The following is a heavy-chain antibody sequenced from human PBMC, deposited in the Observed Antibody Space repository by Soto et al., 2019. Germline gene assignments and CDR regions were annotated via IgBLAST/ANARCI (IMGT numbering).Heavy chain of an antibody. D-gene: IGHD3-3*01. J-gene: IGHJ6*02. V-gene: IGHV4-30-2*01. CDR1: GESISTGGYS. Sequence: SETLSLTCAVSGESISTGGYSWGWIRQPPGKGLEWIGCVHHSGSTIYNPSLKSRVTISVDTSKNQFSLKLSSVTAADTAVYYCARDGANFWSGYYRYYYGMDVWGQGTTVTVSS. CDR3: ARDGANFWSGYYRYYYGMDV. CDR2: VHHSGST.